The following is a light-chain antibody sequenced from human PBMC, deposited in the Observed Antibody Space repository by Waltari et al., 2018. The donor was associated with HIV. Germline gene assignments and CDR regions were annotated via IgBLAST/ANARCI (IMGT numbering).Light chain of an antibody. CDR2: RNS. CDR3: AAWDDSLSGWV. Sequence: QSALTQPPSPSGTPGQTVTIPCSASGATIGDNYVSWYQQLPGTAPKLLIYRNSQRPSGVRDRFSGSKSGTSASLAINDLRSEDEAEYHCAAWDDSLSGWVFGGGTNLTVL. V-gene: IGLV1-47*01. J-gene: IGLJ3*02. CDR1: GATIGDNY.